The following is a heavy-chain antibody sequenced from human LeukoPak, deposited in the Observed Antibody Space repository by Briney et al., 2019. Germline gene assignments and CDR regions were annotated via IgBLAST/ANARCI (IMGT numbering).Heavy chain of an antibody. J-gene: IGHJ3*01. D-gene: IGHD3-22*01. Sequence: GGSLRLSCVASGFTLRSYVMNWVRQTPGKGLEWVSSISGSGDSTFYADSVKGRFSISRDNSKNTLYLQVNGLRTEDTAVYYCAKGHMIVVVSAFDVWGQGTMVTVSS. CDR2: ISGSGDST. V-gene: IGHV3-23*01. CDR3: AKGHMIVVVSAFDV. CDR1: GFTLRSYV.